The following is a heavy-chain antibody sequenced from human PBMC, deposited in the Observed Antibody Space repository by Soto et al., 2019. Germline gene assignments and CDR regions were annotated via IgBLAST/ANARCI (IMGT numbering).Heavy chain of an antibody. D-gene: IGHD6-13*01. CDR3: ARGIAAARYYFDY. V-gene: IGHV1-2*04. J-gene: IGHJ4*02. CDR2: INPNSGGT. Sequence: GASVKVSCKASGYTFTGYYMHWVRQAPGQGLEWMGWINPNSGGTNYAQKFQGWVTVTRDTSISTAYMELSRLRSDDTAVYYCARGIAAARYYFDYWGQGTLVTVSS. CDR1: GYTFTGYY.